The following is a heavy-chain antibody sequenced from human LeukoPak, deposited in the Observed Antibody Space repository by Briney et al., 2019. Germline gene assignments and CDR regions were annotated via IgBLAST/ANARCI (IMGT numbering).Heavy chain of an antibody. D-gene: IGHD3-16*01. CDR2: IYDSGST. CDR3: ARVSTSMIMRDTIDI. J-gene: IGHJ3*02. Sequence: PLETLCLTRSVSGGSIRNYFWSWIRQSPGKGLEWIGYIYDSGSTEYNPSLKSRVAISLDMSKNQFSLKLGSVTAADTAVYCCARVSTSMIMRDTIDIWGNGTTVIVSS. CDR1: GGSIRNYF. V-gene: IGHV4-59*01.